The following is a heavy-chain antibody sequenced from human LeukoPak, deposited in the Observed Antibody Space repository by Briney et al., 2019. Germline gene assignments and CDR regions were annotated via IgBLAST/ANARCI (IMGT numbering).Heavy chain of an antibody. V-gene: IGHV3-15*01. CDR1: GFTFSNAW. D-gene: IGHD5-18*01. CDR2: IKSKTDGGTT. J-gene: IGHJ4*02. Sequence: GGSLRLSCAASGFTFSNAWMSWVRQAPGKGLEWVGRIKSKTDGGTTDYAAPVKGRFTISRDDSKNTLYLQMNSLKTEDTAVYYCTSGYSFPAPLDYWGQGTLFTVSS. CDR3: TSGYSFPAPLDY.